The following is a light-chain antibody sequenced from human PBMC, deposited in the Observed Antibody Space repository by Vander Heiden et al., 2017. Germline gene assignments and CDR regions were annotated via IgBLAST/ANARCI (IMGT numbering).Light chain of an antibody. V-gene: IGLV2-14*01. Sequence: QSALPQPVPVSGSPGPSIPISCTGTSRDVGGYNYVSWYQRHPGTAPTLMIDDDSKRPSVASNLFAASKSTNTAFRTISVHQAEDEDYYYGTSYTSSSTWVFGGGTKLTVL. CDR3: TSYTSSSTWV. CDR1: SRDVGGYNY. J-gene: IGLJ3*02. CDR2: DDS.